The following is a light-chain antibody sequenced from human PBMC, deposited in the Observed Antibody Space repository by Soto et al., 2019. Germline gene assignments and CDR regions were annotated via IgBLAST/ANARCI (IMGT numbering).Light chain of an antibody. V-gene: IGLV2-14*01. CDR1: SSDVGGYNY. CDR2: DVS. J-gene: IGLJ1*01. Sequence: QSALTQPASVSGSPGQSITISFTGTSSDVGGYNYVSWYQQHPGKAPKLMIYDVSNRHSGVSNRFSGSKSGNTASLTISGLQAEDEADYYCSSYTSSSTYVVGTGTKLTVL. CDR3: SSYTSSSTYV.